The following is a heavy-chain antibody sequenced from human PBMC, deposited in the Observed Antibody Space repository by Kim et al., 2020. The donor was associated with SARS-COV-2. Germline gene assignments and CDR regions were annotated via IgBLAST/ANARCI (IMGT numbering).Heavy chain of an antibody. V-gene: IGHV1-24*01. CDR3: ATDASGYSSSWYFLNAFDI. J-gene: IGHJ3*02. CDR1: GYTLTELS. D-gene: IGHD6-13*01. CDR2: FDPEDGET. Sequence: ASVKVSCKVSGYTLTELSMHWVRQAPGKGLEWMGGFDPEDGETIYAQKFQGRVTMTEDTSTDTAYMELSSLRSEDTAVYYCATDASGYSSSWYFLNAFDIWGQGTMVTVSS.